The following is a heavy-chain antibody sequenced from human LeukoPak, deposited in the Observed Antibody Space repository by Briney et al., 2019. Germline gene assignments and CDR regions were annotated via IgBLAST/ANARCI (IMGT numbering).Heavy chain of an antibody. D-gene: IGHD1-14*01. CDR3: ASAGTYNSYDAFDI. V-gene: IGHV3-53*01. J-gene: IGHJ3*02. CDR2: IYRSGST. Sequence: GGSLRLSCSASGFTVTSNYVNWVRQAPGKGLEWVSVIYRSGSTYYAGSVKGRFTISRDNSKNTLFLQMNSLRAEDTAVYYCASAGTYNSYDAFDIWGQGTMVTVSP. CDR1: GFTVTSNY.